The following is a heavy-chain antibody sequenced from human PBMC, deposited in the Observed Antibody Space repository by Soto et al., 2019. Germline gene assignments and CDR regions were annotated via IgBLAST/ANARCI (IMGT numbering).Heavy chain of an antibody. V-gene: IGHV4-59*08. J-gene: IGHJ4*02. CDR2: IYYSGST. Sequence: SETLSLTCTVSGVSISSYYWSWIRQPPGKGLEWIGYIYYSGSTNYNPSLKSRVTISVDTSKNQFSLKLSSVTAADTAVYYCAELVFGYWGQGTLVTVSS. D-gene: IGHD6-13*01. CDR3: AELVFGY. CDR1: GVSISSYY.